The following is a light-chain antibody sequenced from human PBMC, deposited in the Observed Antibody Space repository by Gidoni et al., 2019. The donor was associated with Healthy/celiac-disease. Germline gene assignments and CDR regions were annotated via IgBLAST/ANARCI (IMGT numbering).Light chain of an antibody. CDR2: QDS. V-gene: IGLV3-1*01. CDR1: KLGDKY. J-gene: IGLJ2*01. Sequence: SYELTQLPSVSVSPGQTPSITCSGDKLGDKYACWYQQKPGQSPVLVIYQDSKRPSGIPERFSGSNSGNTATLTISGTQAMDEADYYCQARDSSTVVFGGGTKLTVL. CDR3: QARDSSTVV.